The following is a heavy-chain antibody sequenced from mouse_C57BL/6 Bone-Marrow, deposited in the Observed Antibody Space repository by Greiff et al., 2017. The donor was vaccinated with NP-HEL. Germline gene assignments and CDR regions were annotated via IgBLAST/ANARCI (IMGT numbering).Heavy chain of an antibody. J-gene: IGHJ3*01. CDR3: ARDNSNY. D-gene: IGHD2-5*01. CDR1: GFTFSGYA. V-gene: IGHV5-4*01. CDR2: ISDGGSYT. Sequence: EVMLVESGGGLVKPGGSLKLSCAASGFTFSGYAMSWVRQTPEKRLEWVATISDGGSYTYYPDNVKGRFTISRDNAKNNLYLQMSHLKSEDTAMYYCARDNSNYWGQGTLVTVSA.